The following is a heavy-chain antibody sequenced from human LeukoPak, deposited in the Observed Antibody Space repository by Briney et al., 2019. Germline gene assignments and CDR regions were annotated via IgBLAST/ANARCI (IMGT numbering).Heavy chain of an antibody. J-gene: IGHJ4*02. CDR1: GYTFTNDD. V-gene: IGHV1-69*04. Sequence: ASVNVSCKASGYTFTNDDINWVRQAPGQGLEWMGRIIPILGIANYAQKFQGRVTITADKSTSTAYMELSSLRSEDTAVYYCASPRGYSYGHFDYWGQGTLVTVSS. CDR3: ASPRGYSYGHFDY. CDR2: IIPILGIA. D-gene: IGHD5-18*01.